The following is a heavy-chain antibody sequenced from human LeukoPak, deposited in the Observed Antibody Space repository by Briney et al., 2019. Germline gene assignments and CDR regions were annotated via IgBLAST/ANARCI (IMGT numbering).Heavy chain of an antibody. D-gene: IGHD3-22*01. CDR2: INHSGST. CDR3: ARGYDSSGYGY. Sequence: SETLSLTCAVYGGSFSGYYWSWIRQPPGKGLEWIGEINHSGSTNYNPSLKSRVTISVDTSKNQFSLKLSSVIAADTAVYYCARGYDSSGYGYWGQGTLVTVSS. J-gene: IGHJ4*02. CDR1: GGSFSGYY. V-gene: IGHV4-34*01.